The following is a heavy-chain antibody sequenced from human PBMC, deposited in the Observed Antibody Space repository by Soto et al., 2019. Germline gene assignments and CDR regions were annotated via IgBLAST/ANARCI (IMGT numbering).Heavy chain of an antibody. CDR3: AREALGVSATMYCHS. CDR1: EVTSGSYS. Sequence: GVAEVTSGSYSRNRISQTPGKGLEWVSSISSSSAYIYYADSVKGRFTISRDNAKNSVYLQMNSLRAEDTAVYYFAREALGVSATMYCHSWGPGILVTVSP. J-gene: IGHJ4*02. D-gene: IGHD2-15*01. V-gene: IGHV3-21*01. CDR2: ISSSSAYI.